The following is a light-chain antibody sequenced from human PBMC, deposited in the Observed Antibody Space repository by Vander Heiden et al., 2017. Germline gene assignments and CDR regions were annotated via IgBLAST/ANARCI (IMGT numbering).Light chain of an antibody. CDR1: QSVSSN. CDR2: CAS. J-gene: IGKJ2*01. CDR3: QQYNNWLYT. Sequence: EIVMTQSPAALSVSPGERPTLSSVAIQSVSSNLAWYQQKPGQAPRLLIYCASTRATGIPARFSGSGSGTEFTLTISSLQSEDFAVYYCQQYNNWLYTFGQGTKLEIK. V-gene: IGKV3-15*01.